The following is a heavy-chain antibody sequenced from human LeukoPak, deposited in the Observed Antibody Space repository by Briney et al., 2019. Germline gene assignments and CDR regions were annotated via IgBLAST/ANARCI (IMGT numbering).Heavy chain of an antibody. V-gene: IGHV4-39*01. D-gene: IGHD1-26*01. J-gene: IGHJ4*02. Sequence: PSETLSLTCTVSGGSISSDNYYWGWIRQPPGKGLEWIGSIYYSGTTYYNPSLKSRVTISVDTSKNQFSLRLSSVTAADTAMYYCVKSGGYGLIDYWGQGTRVTVSS. CDR1: GGSISSDNYY. CDR3: VKSGGYGLIDY. CDR2: IYYSGTT.